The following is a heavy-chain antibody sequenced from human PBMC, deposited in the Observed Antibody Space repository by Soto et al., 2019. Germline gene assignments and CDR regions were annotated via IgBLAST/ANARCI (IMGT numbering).Heavy chain of an antibody. J-gene: IGHJ6*02. CDR2: GGST. D-gene: IGHD6-13*01. V-gene: IGHV1-46*01. Sequence: GGSTSYAQKFQGRVTLTRDTSTSTVYMELSSLRSEDPAVYYCARDRRIAAAVYYYYYGMDVWGQGARVIVSS. CDR3: ARDRRIAAAVYYYYYGMDV.